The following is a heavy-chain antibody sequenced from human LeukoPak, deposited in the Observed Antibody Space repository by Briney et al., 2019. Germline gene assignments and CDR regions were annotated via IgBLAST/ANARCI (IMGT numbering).Heavy chain of an antibody. V-gene: IGHV3-30-3*01. CDR2: ISYDGSNK. CDR3: ARDGPHYDILTGYSALDY. Sequence: GGSLRLSCAASGFTFSSYAMHWVRQAPGKGLEWVAVISYDGSNKYYADSVKGRFTISRDNAKNSLYLQMNSLRAEDTAVYYCARDGPHYDILTGYSALDYWGQGTLVTVSS. D-gene: IGHD3-9*01. J-gene: IGHJ4*02. CDR1: GFTFSSYA.